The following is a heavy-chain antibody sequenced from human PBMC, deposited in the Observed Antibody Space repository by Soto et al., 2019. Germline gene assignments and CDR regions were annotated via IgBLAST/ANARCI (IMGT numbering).Heavy chain of an antibody. V-gene: IGHV1-69*13. CDR1: GGTFSRYT. Sequence: PSVKVSCKASGGTFSRYTITWVRQAPGQGLEWMGGITPMFGTPNYAQKFQGRVTITADESTSTAYMELSSLRSEDTAMYYCARDGTLXXXSDYYYLYWGQGTLVTVSS. CDR2: ITPMFGTP. J-gene: IGHJ4*02. D-gene: IGHD3-22*01. CDR3: ARDGTLXXXSDYYYLY.